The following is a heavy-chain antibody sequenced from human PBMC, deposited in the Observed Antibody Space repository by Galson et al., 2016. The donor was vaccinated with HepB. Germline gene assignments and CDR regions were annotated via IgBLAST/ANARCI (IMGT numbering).Heavy chain of an antibody. D-gene: IGHD1-26*01. Sequence: SLRLSCAASGFTFSSYGMHWVRQAPGKGLEWVAVIWYGGSNERYVDSVKGRFFISRDNFKNTLYLQMNSLTSEDTAVYYCARAETPAWDFDGFDLWGQGTVVFVSS. J-gene: IGHJ3*01. CDR3: ARAETPAWDFDGFDL. V-gene: IGHV3-33*01. CDR2: IWYGGSNE. CDR1: GFTFSSYG.